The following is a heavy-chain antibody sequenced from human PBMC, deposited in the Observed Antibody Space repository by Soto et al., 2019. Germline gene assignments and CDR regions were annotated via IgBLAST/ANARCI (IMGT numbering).Heavy chain of an antibody. CDR3: ARALSSIDFWSGYSLNYFDY. Sequence: ASVKVSCKASGYTFTSYGISWVRQAPGQGLEWMGWISAYNGNTNYAQKLQGRVTMTTDTSTSTAYMELRSLRSDDTAVYYCARALSSIDFWSGYSLNYFDYWGQGTLVTVSS. CDR1: GYTFTSYG. D-gene: IGHD3-3*01. CDR2: ISAYNGNT. J-gene: IGHJ4*02. V-gene: IGHV1-18*01.